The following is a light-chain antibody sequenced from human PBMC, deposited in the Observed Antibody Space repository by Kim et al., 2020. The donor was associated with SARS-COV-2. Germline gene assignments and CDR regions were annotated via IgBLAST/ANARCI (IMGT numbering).Light chain of an antibody. CDR2: YDS. Sequence: SYELTQPPSVSVSPGKTARITCGGDNIGSKNVHWYQQKPGQAPVLVIYYDSDRPSGIPERFSGSNSGNTATLTISRTEAGDEADYYCQVWDRSSDHVVFG. V-gene: IGLV3-21*04. CDR1: NIGSKN. J-gene: IGLJ2*01. CDR3: QVWDRSSDHVV.